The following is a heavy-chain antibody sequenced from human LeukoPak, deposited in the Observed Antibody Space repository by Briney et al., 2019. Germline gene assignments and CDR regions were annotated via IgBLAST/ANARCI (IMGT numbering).Heavy chain of an antibody. CDR3: ARDSGRGIAALLDYYYMDV. J-gene: IGHJ6*03. V-gene: IGHV1-18*01. CDR2: ISAYNGIT. D-gene: IGHD6-13*01. Sequence: ASVKVSCKASGFTFTSHGISWVRQAPGHGLEWMGWISAYNGITDYAQKLQGRVTMTTDTSTRTAYMELSSLRSEDTAVYYCARDSGRGIAALLDYYYMDVWGKGTTVTVSS. CDR1: GFTFTSHG.